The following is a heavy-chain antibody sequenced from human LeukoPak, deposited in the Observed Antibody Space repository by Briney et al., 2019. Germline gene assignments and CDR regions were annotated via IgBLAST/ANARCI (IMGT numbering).Heavy chain of an antibody. CDR3: AQTGTTAPYFDY. Sequence: GGSLRLSCAASGFTFSSYAMSWVRQAPGKGLEWASAISGSGGSTYYADSVKGRFTISRDNSKNTLYLQMNSLRAEDTAVYYCAQTGTTAPYFDYWGQGTLVTVSS. CDR1: GFTFSSYA. CDR2: ISGSGGST. D-gene: IGHD1-7*01. V-gene: IGHV3-23*01. J-gene: IGHJ4*02.